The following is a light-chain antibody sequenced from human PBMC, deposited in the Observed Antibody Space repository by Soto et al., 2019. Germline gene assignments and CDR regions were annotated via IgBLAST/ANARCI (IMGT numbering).Light chain of an antibody. CDR1: QSISSY. Sequence: DIQMTQSPSSLSASVGDRVTITCRASQSISSYLNWYQQKPGKAPKLLIYAASSFQSGVPSRFSGSGSGTDFTLTISSLQPEDFANDYCQQSYSTPPNFGPGTKVDI. V-gene: IGKV1-39*01. J-gene: IGKJ3*01. CDR3: QQSYSTPPN. CDR2: AAS.